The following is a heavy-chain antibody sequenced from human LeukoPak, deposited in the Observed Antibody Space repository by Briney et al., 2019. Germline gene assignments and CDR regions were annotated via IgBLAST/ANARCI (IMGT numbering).Heavy chain of an antibody. CDR1: GFTFSSYW. CDR2: MSSDGTFT. V-gene: IGHV3-74*01. Sequence: GGSLRLSCVASGFTFSSYWMHWVRQAPGKGLMWVSRMSSDGTFTNYADPVKGRFTISRDNAKNTLYLQMNSLRAEDTAVYFCALVRGVIPKTNDAFDMWGQGTMVIVSS. D-gene: IGHD3-10*01. CDR3: ALVRGVIPKTNDAFDM. J-gene: IGHJ3*02.